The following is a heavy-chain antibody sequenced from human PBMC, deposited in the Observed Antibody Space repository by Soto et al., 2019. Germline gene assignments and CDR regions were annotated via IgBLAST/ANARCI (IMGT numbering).Heavy chain of an antibody. D-gene: IGHD3-10*01. V-gene: IGHV1-18*01. CDR3: ARDYKFNSGSYYYSYYYHYGMAV. CDR1: GYTFTSYG. Sequence: GASVKVSCKASGYTFTSYGISWVRQAPGQGLEWMGWISAYNGNTNYAQKLQGRVTMTTDTSTSTAYMELRSLRSDDTAVYSCARDYKFNSGSYYYSYYYHYGMAVCGQGTTVTVS. CDR2: ISAYNGNT. J-gene: IGHJ6*02.